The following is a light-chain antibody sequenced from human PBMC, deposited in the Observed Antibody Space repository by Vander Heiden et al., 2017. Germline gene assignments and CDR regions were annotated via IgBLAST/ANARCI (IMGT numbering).Light chain of an antibody. CDR3: QQYDSSPWT. V-gene: IGKV3-20*01. CDR1: QSISSNY. Sequence: EIALTQSPGTLSLSAGESATLSCRASQSISSNYLAWYQQKPGQAPSLLIYGASSMATGIPDRFSGSGSGADFTLTISRLAPEDLAVYYCQQYDSSPWTFGQGTKVDIK. J-gene: IGKJ1*01. CDR2: GAS.